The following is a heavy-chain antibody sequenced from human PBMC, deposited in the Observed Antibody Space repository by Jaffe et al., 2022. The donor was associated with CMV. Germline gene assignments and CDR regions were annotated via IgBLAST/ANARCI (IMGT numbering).Heavy chain of an antibody. J-gene: IGHJ6*02. Sequence: EVQLVQSGAEVKKPGESLKISCKGSGYSFTSYWIGWVRQMPGKGLEWMGIIYPGDSDTRYSPSFQGQVTISADKSISTAYLQWSSLKASDTAMYYCARHEHCGGDCYYYYYGMDVWGQGTTVTVSS. CDR2: IYPGDSDT. CDR1: GYSFTSYW. CDR3: ARHEHCGGDCYYYYYGMDV. V-gene: IGHV5-51*01. D-gene: IGHD2-21*02.